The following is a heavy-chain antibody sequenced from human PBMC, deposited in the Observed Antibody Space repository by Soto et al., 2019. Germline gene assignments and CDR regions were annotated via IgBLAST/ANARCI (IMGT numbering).Heavy chain of an antibody. V-gene: IGHV1-46*01. J-gene: IGHJ4*02. CDR1: GYSFTNSE. D-gene: IGHD6-13*01. CDR2: INPSGGTT. CDR3: ARVSSSWYKDYFDY. Sequence: GVSVKVCGEASGYSFTNSEIHCVRKTTGQGLEWMGIINPSGGTTNYAQRFQGRVTITADESTSTAYMELSSLRSEDTAVYYCARVSSSWYKDYFDYWGQGTLVTVSS.